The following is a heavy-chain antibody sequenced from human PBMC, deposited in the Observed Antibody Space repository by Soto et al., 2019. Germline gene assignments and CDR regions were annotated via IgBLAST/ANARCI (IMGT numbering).Heavy chain of an antibody. V-gene: IGHV3-33*01. CDR3: AREGGVGAYDAFDI. CDR1: GFTFSSYG. CDR2: IWYDGSNK. D-gene: IGHD1-26*01. J-gene: IGHJ3*02. Sequence: GGSLRLSCAASGFTFSSYGMHWVRQAPGKGLEWVAVIWYDGSNKYYADSVKGRFTISRDNSKNTLYLQMNSLRAEDTAVYYCAREGGVGAYDAFDIWGQGTMVT.